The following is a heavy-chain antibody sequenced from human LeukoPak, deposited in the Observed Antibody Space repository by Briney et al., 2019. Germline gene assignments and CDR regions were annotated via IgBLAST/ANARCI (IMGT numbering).Heavy chain of an antibody. CDR3: ARDRAVSWFDS. CDR2: ISLDGSKK. V-gene: IGHV3-33*05. Sequence: GGSLRLSCAASGLTFSGHGFHWVRQAPGKGLEWVTFISLDGSKKFYADSVKGRFTFSRDDSKNTLYLEMNSLRAEDTAVYYCARDRAVSWFDSWGLGTLVTVSS. CDR1: GLTFSGHG. D-gene: IGHD3-10*01. J-gene: IGHJ5*01.